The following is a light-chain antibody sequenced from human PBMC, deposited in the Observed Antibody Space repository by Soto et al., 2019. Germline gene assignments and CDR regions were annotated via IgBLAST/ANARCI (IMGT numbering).Light chain of an antibody. CDR1: QSVSIY. CDR2: DSS. J-gene: IGKJ5*01. CDR3: QHRSNWPPIT. V-gene: IGKV3-11*01. Sequence: IVLTQSPATLSLSPGERATLSCRASQSVSIYLAWYQQKPGQAPRLLIYDSSNRAAGIPARFSARGSGTDFTLFISNLEPEDSAVYYCQHRSNWPPITFGPGTRLEIK.